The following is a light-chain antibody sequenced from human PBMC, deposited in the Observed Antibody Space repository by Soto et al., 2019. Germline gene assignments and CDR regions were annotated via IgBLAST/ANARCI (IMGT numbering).Light chain of an antibody. Sequence: QSALTQPASVSGSPGQSITISCTGTSSDIGGYNFVSWYQQHPGKAPKLLIYEVRHRPSGISNRFSGSKSGNTASLTISGLQAEDEADYYCISYSSSSTLYVFGPGTKGTVL. J-gene: IGLJ1*01. CDR1: SSDIGGYNF. V-gene: IGLV2-14*01. CDR2: EVR. CDR3: ISYSSSSTLYV.